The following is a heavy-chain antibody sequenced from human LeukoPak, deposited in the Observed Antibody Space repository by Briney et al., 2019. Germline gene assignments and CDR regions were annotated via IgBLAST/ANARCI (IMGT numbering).Heavy chain of an antibody. CDR2: ISGTGSTI. V-gene: IGHV3-11*04. J-gene: IGHJ4*02. Sequence: GGSLRLSCAASGFTFSDHYMSWIRQAPGKGLEWISSISGTGSTIYYADSVKGRFTISRDNSKNTLYLQMNSLRAEDTAVYYCDRSGYWGQGTLVTVSS. CDR3: DRSGY. CDR1: GFTFSDHY.